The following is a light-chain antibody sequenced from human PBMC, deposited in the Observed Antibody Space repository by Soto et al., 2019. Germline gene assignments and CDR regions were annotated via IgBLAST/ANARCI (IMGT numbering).Light chain of an antibody. CDR1: NIGGKS. J-gene: IGLJ1*01. V-gene: IGLV3-21*02. CDR2: DDS. Sequence: SYELTQTSSVSVAPGQAARISCGGNNIGGKSVHWYQQKPGQAPVVVVYDDSDRPSGIPERFSGSNSGNTATLNISRVEAGDEAEYNCKVWDDNSDHHVFGTGTKVTV. CDR3: KVWDDNSDHHV.